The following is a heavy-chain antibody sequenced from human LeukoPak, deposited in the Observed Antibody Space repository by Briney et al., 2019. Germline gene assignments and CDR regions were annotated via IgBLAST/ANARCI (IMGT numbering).Heavy chain of an antibody. CDR2: ISGSGGST. CDR1: GFTFSSYA. Sequence: PGGSLRLSCAASGFTFSSYAMSWVRQAPGKGLEWVSAISGSGGSTYYADSVKGRFTISRDNSKNTLYLQMNSLRAEDTAVYYCARIMVYAIQNWFDPWGQGTLVTVSS. CDR3: ARIMVYAIQNWFDP. J-gene: IGHJ5*02. D-gene: IGHD2-8*01. V-gene: IGHV3-23*01.